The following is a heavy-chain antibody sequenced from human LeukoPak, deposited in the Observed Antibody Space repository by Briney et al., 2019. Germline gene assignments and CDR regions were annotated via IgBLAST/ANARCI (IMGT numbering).Heavy chain of an antibody. D-gene: IGHD3-3*01. V-gene: IGHV1-3*01. CDR1: GYTFTSYA. Sequence: GASVKVSCKASGYTFTSYAMHWVRQAPGQRLEWMGWINAGNGNTKYSQKFQGRVTITRDTSASTAYMELSSLRSEDTAVYYCARAGLVDFWGGYPNYGMDVGGQGPTATVPS. CDR2: INAGNGNT. J-gene: IGHJ6*02. CDR3: ARAGLVDFWGGYPNYGMDV.